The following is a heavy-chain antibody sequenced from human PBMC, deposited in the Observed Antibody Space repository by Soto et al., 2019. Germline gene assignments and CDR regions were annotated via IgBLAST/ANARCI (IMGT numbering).Heavy chain of an antibody. CDR3: AKDLTRQLAYWLDP. J-gene: IGHJ5*02. D-gene: IGHD6-6*01. V-gene: IGHV1-2*02. Sequence: GASVKVSCKASGFSFTGYCIHWLRQAPGQGLEWMGWINAHSGGTEYAQKFQGRVTLTRDTSIATAHLTLTSLTSDDTALYYCAKDLTRQLAYWLDPWGQGTQVTVSS. CDR2: INAHSGGT. CDR1: GFSFTGYC.